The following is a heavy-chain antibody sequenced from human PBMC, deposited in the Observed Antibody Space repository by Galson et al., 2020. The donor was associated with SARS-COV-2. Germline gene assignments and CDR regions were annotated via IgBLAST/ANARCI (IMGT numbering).Heavy chain of an antibody. Sequence: ASVKISCKASGYTLTSYYMHWVRQAPGQGLEWMGVIAPYGGSTNYPQKFQGRVTMSRDLSTSTVYMELSSLRSEDTAVYFCARGRSVDYFDHGGQGSLITVSS. J-gene: IGHJ4*02. CDR2: IAPYGGST. V-gene: IGHV1-46*01. CDR1: GYTLTSYY. CDR3: ARGRSVDYFDH.